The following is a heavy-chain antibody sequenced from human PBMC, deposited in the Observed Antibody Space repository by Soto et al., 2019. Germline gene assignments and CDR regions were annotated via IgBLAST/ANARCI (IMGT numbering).Heavy chain of an antibody. D-gene: IGHD3-10*01. J-gene: IGHJ6*02. CDR1: GYSFASYW. Sequence: PGESLKISCKGSGYSFASYWIGWVRQMPGKGLEWMGIIYPGDSGTRYSPSFQGQVTISAGKSISTAYLQWSSLKASDTAMYYCARPVFRGTYYYYAMDVWGQGTTVTVSS. V-gene: IGHV5-51*01. CDR3: ARPVFRGTYYYYAMDV. CDR2: IYPGDSGT.